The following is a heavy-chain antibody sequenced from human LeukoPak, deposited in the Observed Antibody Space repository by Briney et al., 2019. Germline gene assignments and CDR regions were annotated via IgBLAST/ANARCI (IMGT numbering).Heavy chain of an antibody. CDR3: ARAGLRCISTSCPFDY. CDR2: IIPILGIA. J-gene: IGHJ4*02. CDR1: GGTFSSYT. V-gene: IGHV1-69*02. D-gene: IGHD2-2*01. Sequence: SVKVSCKASGGTFSSYTISWVRQAPGQGLEWMGRIIPILGIANYAQKFKGRVTITADKSTSTAYMELSSLRSEDTAVYYCARAGLRCISTSCPFDYWGQGTLVTVSS.